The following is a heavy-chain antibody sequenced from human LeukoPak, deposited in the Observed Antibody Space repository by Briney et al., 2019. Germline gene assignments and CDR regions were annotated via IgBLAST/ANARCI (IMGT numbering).Heavy chain of an antibody. V-gene: IGHV3-23*01. Sequence: PGGSLRPSCAAFGFTFSSYAMSWVRQAPGKGLEWVPGLTGSGGNTYYADSVKGRFTISRDNSKNTLSLQMNSLRAEDAAVYYCVKFRGIQHYNYHMDVWGKGTTVTVSS. CDR2: LTGSGGNT. J-gene: IGHJ6*03. CDR1: GFTFSSYA. CDR3: VKFRGIQHYNYHMDV. D-gene: IGHD3-10*01.